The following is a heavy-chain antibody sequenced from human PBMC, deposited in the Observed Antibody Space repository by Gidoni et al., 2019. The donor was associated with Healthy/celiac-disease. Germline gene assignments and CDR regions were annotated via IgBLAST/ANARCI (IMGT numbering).Heavy chain of an antibody. Sequence: EVQLLESGGGLVQPGGSLRLSCAASGFTFSSYAMSWVRQAPGKGLEWVSAISGSGGSTYYADSVKGRFTSSRDNSKNTLYLQMNSLRAEDTAVYYCATEDYGDYVFFDYWGQGTLVTVSS. CDR2: ISGSGGST. V-gene: IGHV3-23*01. CDR1: GFTFSSYA. J-gene: IGHJ4*02. D-gene: IGHD4-17*01. CDR3: ATEDYGDYVFFDY.